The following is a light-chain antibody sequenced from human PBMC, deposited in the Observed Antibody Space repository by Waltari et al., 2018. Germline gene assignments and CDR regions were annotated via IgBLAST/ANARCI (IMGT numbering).Light chain of an antibody. Sequence: QSALTQPASVSGSPGQSITISCTGTSSDVGGSNYVSWYPPPPGKAPKLMSYDVSNRPSGVSNRFSGSKSGNTASLTISGLQAEDEADYYCSSYTSSSTPGFGGGTKLTVL. CDR1: SSDVGGSNY. V-gene: IGLV2-14*01. CDR3: SSYTSSSTPG. CDR2: DVS. J-gene: IGLJ2*01.